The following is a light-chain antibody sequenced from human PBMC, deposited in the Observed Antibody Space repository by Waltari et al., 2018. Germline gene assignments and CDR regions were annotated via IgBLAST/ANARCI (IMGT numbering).Light chain of an antibody. CDR1: SSNIAAGYD. CDR2: GNN. J-gene: IGLJ2*01. Sequence: QPVLTQPPSVSGAPGQRITIPCTVTSSNIAAGYDVHWHLQLPGTAPKLLIHGNNNRPSGVPDRFSASKSDTSASLAITGLQAEDEADYYCQSYDSSLSGVIFGGGTKLTVL. V-gene: IGLV1-40*01. CDR3: QSYDSSLSGVI.